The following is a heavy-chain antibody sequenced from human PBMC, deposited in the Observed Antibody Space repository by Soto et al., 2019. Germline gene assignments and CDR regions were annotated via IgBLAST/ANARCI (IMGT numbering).Heavy chain of an antibody. CDR3: ARRARPDFYYMDV. Sequence: GGSLRLSCAASGFTLSGYVMDWVRQAPGKGLKNVSGISSNGVGTYYANSVQGRFTISSDNSKNTVYLQMGSLRPEDMAVYYCARRARPDFYYMDVWGKGTTVTVSS. J-gene: IGHJ6*03. V-gene: IGHV3-64*01. CDR2: ISSNGVGT. D-gene: IGHD6-6*01. CDR1: GFTLSGYV.